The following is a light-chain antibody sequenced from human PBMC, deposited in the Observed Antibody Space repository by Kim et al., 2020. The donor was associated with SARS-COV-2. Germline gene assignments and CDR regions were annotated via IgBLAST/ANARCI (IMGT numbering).Light chain of an antibody. CDR3: LQHRTYPIT. CDR1: QDIGSD. J-gene: IGKJ5*01. V-gene: IGKV1-17*01. CDR2: GAS. Sequence: SASVGDRVTITCRASQDIGSDLGWYQQTPGRAPKRLIYGASNLQSGVPSRFSGSGSETEFTLTINSLQPEDFATYFCLQHRTYPITFGQGTRLEIK.